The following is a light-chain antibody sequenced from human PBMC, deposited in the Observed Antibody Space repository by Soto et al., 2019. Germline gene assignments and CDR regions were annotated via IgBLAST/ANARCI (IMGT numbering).Light chain of an antibody. Sequence: QSVLTQPPSASGTPGQRVTISCSGSSSNIGTTYVYWYQQLPGTAPKLLIYRNNQRPSGVPDRFSGSKSGTSASLAISGLRSEDEADYYCAAWDDSLSAHVVFGGGTQLTVL. CDR1: SSNIGTTY. J-gene: IGLJ2*01. V-gene: IGLV1-47*01. CDR3: AAWDDSLSAHVV. CDR2: RNN.